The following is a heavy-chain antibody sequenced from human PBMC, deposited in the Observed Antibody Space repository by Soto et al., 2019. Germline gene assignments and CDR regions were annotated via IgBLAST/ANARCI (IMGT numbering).Heavy chain of an antibody. Sequence: LRLSCAASGFTFRDYYMSWIRQAPGKGLEWVSYISSTGSYAKYADSVKGRFTISRDNAKNSLYLQMNSLRAEDTAVYYCARDSSITTRPLDYWGQGTPVTVSS. CDR2: ISSTGSYA. CDR3: ARDSSITTRPLDY. CDR1: GFTFRDYY. J-gene: IGHJ4*02. V-gene: IGHV3-11*06. D-gene: IGHD6-6*01.